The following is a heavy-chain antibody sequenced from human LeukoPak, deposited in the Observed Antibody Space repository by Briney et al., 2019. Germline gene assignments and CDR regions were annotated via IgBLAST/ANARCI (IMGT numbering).Heavy chain of an antibody. J-gene: IGHJ4*02. D-gene: IGHD3-16*01. Sequence: GGSLRLSCAVSGFTVSNYYMSWVRQAPGKGLEWVSITYSGGTKYYADSVKGRFTISRDNSKNTQYLQMNSLRVEDTAVYYCAKGSGSYYQNYFDYWGQGTLVTVSS. CDR2: TYSGGTK. CDR3: AKGSGSYYQNYFDY. CDR1: GFTVSNYY. V-gene: IGHV3-53*01.